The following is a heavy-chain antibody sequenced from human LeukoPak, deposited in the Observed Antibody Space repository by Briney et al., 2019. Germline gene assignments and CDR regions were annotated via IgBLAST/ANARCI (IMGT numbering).Heavy chain of an antibody. V-gene: IGHV4-39*01. D-gene: IGHD5-18*01. CDR2: MYSSGST. Sequence: SERLSLTCTVSGGSISSDTYYWGWIRQPPGKGLEWIVCMYSSGSTYYNPSLKSRVTVSVDTSKNQFSLKVSSVTAADTAVYYCERRNTAVHAFDIWGQGTMVTVSS. J-gene: IGHJ3*02. CDR1: GGSISSDTYY. CDR3: ERRNTAVHAFDI.